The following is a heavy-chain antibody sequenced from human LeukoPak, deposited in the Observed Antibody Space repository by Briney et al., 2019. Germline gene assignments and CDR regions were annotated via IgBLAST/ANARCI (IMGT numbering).Heavy chain of an antibody. Sequence: ASVKVSCKXSGYTFTSYGISWVRQAPGQGLEWMGWISANNGNTKYAQKFQGRVTMTTDTSTSTAYMELRSLRSDDTAVYYCARNDHYDSSDYWGQGTLVTVSS. V-gene: IGHV1-18*01. D-gene: IGHD3-22*01. J-gene: IGHJ4*02. CDR3: ARNDHYDSSDY. CDR2: ISANNGNT. CDR1: GYTFTSYG.